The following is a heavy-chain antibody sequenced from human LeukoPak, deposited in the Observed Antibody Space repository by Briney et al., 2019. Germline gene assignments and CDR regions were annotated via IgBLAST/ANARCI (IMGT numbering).Heavy chain of an antibody. CDR3: ASDSYSPEYFQH. CDR1: GFSVSNNY. J-gene: IGHJ1*01. D-gene: IGHD2-15*01. Sequence: GGSLRLSCTASGFSVSNNYMSWVRQAPGKGLEWVSVIYSGGSTFYADSVKGRFTISRDNSKNTLYLQMNSLRAEDTAVYYCASDSYSPEYFQHWGQGTLVTVSS. V-gene: IGHV3-66*01. CDR2: IYSGGST.